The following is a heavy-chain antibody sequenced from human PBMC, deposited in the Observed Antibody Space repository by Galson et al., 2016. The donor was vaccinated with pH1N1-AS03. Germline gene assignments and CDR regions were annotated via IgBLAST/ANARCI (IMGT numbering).Heavy chain of an antibody. CDR3: ARGDTIFGVVINEFDV. J-gene: IGHJ3*01. Sequence: SETLSLTCSVSGGPIRINHWSWIRQPPGKGLEWLGDIHYSGITDYNPSLKSRVAISVDKSKNQFSLELSSVTAADTAVYYRARGDTIFGVVINEFDVWGQGTKVTVSS. CDR2: IHYSGIT. D-gene: IGHD3-3*01. CDR1: GGPIRINH. V-gene: IGHV4-59*01.